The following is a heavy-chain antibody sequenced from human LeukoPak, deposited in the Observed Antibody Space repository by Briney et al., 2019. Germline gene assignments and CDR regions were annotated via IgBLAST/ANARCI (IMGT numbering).Heavy chain of an antibody. D-gene: IGHD3-10*01. J-gene: IGHJ5*02. V-gene: IGHV4-34*01. CDR2: IYHSGST. CDR3: ARDITMIRGPITRLTNWFDP. Sequence: TSETLSLTCAVYGGSFSGYYWSWIRQPPGKGLEWIGSIYHSGSTYYNPSLKSRVTISVDTSKNQLSLKLNSVTAADTAVYYCARDITMIRGPITRLTNWFDPWGQGTLVTVSS. CDR1: GGSFSGYY.